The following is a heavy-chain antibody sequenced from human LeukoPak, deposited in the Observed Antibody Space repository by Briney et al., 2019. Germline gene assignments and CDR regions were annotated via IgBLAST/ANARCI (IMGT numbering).Heavy chain of an antibody. Sequence: SETLSLTCTVSGGSISSGSYCWSWIRQPAGKGLEWIGRIYTSGSTNYNPSLKSRVTISVDTSKNQFSLNLRSVTAADTAVYYCAREILYDSTGYYLWGQGTLVTVSS. J-gene: IGHJ4*02. CDR1: GGSISSGSYC. CDR2: IYTSGST. V-gene: IGHV4-61*02. CDR3: AREILYDSTGYYL. D-gene: IGHD3-22*01.